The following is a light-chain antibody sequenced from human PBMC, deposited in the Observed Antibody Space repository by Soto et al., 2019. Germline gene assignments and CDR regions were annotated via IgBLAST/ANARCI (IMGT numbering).Light chain of an antibody. J-gene: IGLJ3*02. V-gene: IGLV2-14*03. CDR3: SSCTLNTTRV. CDR2: EVT. CDR1: TSDIGSYNF. Sequence: QSVLTQPASVSGSPGQTITLSCAGTTSDIGSYNFVSWYQQHPNTAPKLIVYEVTNRPLGISSRFSGSRSGNTASLTISGLRTEDEAHYYCSSCTLNTTRVFGGGTKLTVL.